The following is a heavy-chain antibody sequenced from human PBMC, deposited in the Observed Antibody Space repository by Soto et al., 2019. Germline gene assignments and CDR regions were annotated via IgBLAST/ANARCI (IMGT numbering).Heavy chain of an antibody. V-gene: IGHV4-39*01. CDR3: ARVRYPGYYYYYMDV. Sequence: SETLSVTCTVSGGSISSSSYYWGWIRQPPGKGLEWIGSIYYSGSTYYNPSLKSRVTISVDTSKNQFSLKLSSVTAADTAVYYCARVRYPGYYYYYMDVWGKGTTVTVSS. CDR1: GGSISSSSYY. D-gene: IGHD1-26*01. J-gene: IGHJ6*03. CDR2: IYYSGST.